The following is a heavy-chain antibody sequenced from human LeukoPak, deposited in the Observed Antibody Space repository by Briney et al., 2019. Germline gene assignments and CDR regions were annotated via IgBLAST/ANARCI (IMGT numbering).Heavy chain of an antibody. CDR3: ARDSYYYDSSGYFDY. CDR1: GFSFDDYG. Sequence: PGGSLRPSCAASGFSFDDYGMSWVRQAPGKGLEWVSGINWNGGSTGYADSVKGRFTISRDNAKNSLYLQMNSLRAEDTAVYYCARDSYYYDSSGYFDYWGQGTLVTVSS. CDR2: INWNGGST. J-gene: IGHJ4*02. D-gene: IGHD3-22*01. V-gene: IGHV3-20*04.